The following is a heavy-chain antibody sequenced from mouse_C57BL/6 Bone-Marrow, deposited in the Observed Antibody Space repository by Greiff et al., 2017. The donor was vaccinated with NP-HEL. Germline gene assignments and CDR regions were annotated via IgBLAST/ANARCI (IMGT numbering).Heavy chain of an antibody. CDR2: INPNNGGT. V-gene: IGHV1-18*01. J-gene: IGHJ2*01. CDR1: GYTFTDYN. Sequence: DVQLQESGPELVKPGASVKIPCKASGYTFTDYNMDWVKQSHGKSLEWIGDINPNNGGTIYNQKFKGKATLTVDKSSSTAYMELRSLTSEDTAVYYCARPYGSSPGFDYWGQGTTLTVSS. D-gene: IGHD1-1*01. CDR3: ARPYGSSPGFDY.